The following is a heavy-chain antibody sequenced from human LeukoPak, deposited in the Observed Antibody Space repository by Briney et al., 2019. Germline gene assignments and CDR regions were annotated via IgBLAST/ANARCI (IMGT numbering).Heavy chain of an antibody. Sequence: PGGSLRLSCAASGFTVSSNYMSWVRQAPGKGLEWVSVIYSRGSIYYADSVKGRFTMSRDNSKNTLSLQMNSLRVEDTAMYYCARGLYGDQGYFYYGMDVWGKGTTVTVSS. CDR2: IYSRGSI. CDR1: GFTVSSNY. V-gene: IGHV3-53*01. D-gene: IGHD4-17*01. J-gene: IGHJ6*04. CDR3: ARGLYGDQGYFYYGMDV.